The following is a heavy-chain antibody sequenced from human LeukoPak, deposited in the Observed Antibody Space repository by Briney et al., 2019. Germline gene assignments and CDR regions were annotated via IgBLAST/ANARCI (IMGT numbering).Heavy chain of an antibody. CDR3: ARVTYSGYDFGVYFDY. V-gene: IGHV3-7*01. D-gene: IGHD5-12*01. CDR1: GFTFSSYW. Sequence: AGGSLRLSCAASGFTFSSYWMSWVRQAPGKGLEWVANIKQDGSEKYYVDSVKGRFTISRDNAKNSLYLQMSSLRAEDTAVYYCARVTYSGYDFGVYFDYWGQGTLVTVSS. J-gene: IGHJ4*02. CDR2: IKQDGSEK.